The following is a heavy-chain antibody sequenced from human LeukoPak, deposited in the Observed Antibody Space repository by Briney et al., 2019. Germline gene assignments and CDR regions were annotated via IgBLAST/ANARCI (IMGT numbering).Heavy chain of an antibody. J-gene: IGHJ5*02. CDR1: GYTFIDYY. CDR2: INPRSGGT. Sequence: ASVNVSCKASGYTFIDYYIHWVRQAPGQGLEWLGWINPRSGGTNYTQSFQGRVTMTRDTSLSTAYMELNRLTFDDTAVYYCARVSANHAIWLHPWGQGTLVTVSS. D-gene: IGHD1-14*01. V-gene: IGHV1-2*02. CDR3: ARVSANHAIWLHP.